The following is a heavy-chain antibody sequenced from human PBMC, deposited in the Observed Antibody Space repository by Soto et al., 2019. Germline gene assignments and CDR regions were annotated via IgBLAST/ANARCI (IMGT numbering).Heavy chain of an antibody. V-gene: IGHV3-23*01. Sequence: PGGSLRLSCAASGFTFSSYAMSWVRQAPGKGLEWVSAISGSGGSTYYADSVKGRFTISRDNSKNTLYLQMNSLRAEDTAVCYCAKWRGGYCSGGSCYYYYMDVWGKGTTVTVSS. J-gene: IGHJ6*03. CDR3: AKWRGGYCSGGSCYYYYMDV. D-gene: IGHD2-15*01. CDR2: ISGSGGST. CDR1: GFTFSSYA.